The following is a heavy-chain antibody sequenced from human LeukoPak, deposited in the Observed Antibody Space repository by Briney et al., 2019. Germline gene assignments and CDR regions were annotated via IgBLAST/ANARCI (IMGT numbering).Heavy chain of an antibody. CDR2: MSFSGSTK. V-gene: IGHV3-48*04. CDR1: GFTFSSYS. D-gene: IGHD5-12*01. Sequence: GGSLRLSCAASGFTFSSYSMNWVRQAPGRGLEWVSYMSFSGSTKYYADSVKGRFTISRDNAKNSLYLQMNSLRAEDTAVYYCARGYSSYYPDAFDIWGQGTMVTVSS. CDR3: ARGYSSYYPDAFDI. J-gene: IGHJ3*02.